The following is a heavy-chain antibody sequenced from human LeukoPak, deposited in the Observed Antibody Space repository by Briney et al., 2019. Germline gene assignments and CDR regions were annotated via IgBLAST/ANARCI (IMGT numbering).Heavy chain of an antibody. V-gene: IGHV1-2*02. Sequence: ASVKVSCKASGYTFTGYYIHWVRQAPGQGLEWMGWMYPNSGGTNYARKFQGRVTMTRDTSISTAYMEVRSLRSDDTAVYFCAREGDYYDSRGSFLFSWGQGTLVTVSS. CDR3: AREGDYYDSRGSFLFS. J-gene: IGHJ4*02. CDR1: GYTFTGYY. CDR2: MYPNSGGT. D-gene: IGHD3-22*01.